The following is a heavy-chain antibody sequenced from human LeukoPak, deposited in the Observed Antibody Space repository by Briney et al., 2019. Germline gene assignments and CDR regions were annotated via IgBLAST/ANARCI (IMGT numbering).Heavy chain of an antibody. V-gene: IGHV3-33*01. D-gene: IGHD5-12*01. J-gene: IGHJ4*02. CDR2: IWYDGTHI. CDR1: GFTFSSYG. Sequence: GGSLRLSCATSGFTFSSYGMHWVRQAPGKGPEWVAVIWYDGTHIFYADSVKGRFTISRDNSKNTSYLQMNSLRAEDTAVYYCVRDPYEAYWGQGTLVTVSS. CDR3: VRDPYEAY.